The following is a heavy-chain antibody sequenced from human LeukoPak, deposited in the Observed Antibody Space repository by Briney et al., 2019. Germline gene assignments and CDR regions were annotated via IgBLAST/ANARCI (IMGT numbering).Heavy chain of an antibody. V-gene: IGHV4-4*07. CDR1: GGSISSYY. CDR3: ARDAGYCSSSSCGAYFQH. D-gene: IGHD2-2*01. Sequence: PSETLSLTCTVSGGSISSYYWSWIRQPAGKGLEWIGRIYTSGSTNYNPSLKSRVTMSVDTSKNQFSLKLSSVTAADTAVYYCARDAGYCSSSSCGAYFQHWGQGTLVTVSS. CDR2: IYTSGST. J-gene: IGHJ1*01.